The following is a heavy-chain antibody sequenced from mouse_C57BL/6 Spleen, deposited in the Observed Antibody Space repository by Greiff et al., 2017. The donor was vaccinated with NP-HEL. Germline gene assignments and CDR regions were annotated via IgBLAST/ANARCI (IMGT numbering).Heavy chain of an antibody. CDR3: ARLGVWLRREAWFAY. V-gene: IGHV5-6*01. J-gene: IGHJ3*01. Sequence: EVKLVESGGDLVKPGGSLKLSCAASGFTFSSYGMSWVRQTPDKRLEWVATISSGGSYTYYPDSVKGRFTISRDNAKNTLYLQMSSLKSEDTAMYYCARLGVWLRREAWFAYWGQGTLVTVSA. CDR2: ISSGGSYT. CDR1: GFTFSSYG. D-gene: IGHD2-2*01.